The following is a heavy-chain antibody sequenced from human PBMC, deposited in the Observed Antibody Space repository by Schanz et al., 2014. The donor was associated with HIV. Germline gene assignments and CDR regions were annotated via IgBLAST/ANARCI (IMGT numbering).Heavy chain of an antibody. Sequence: QVQLVESGGGVVQPGRSLRLSCAASRFTFSTYGMHWVRQAPGKGLEWVAVISYDGSNEYYGDSVKGRFTISRDNSKNTLYLQMNSLRREDTAVYYCAKVGRIYSTTWIDYWGQGTLVTVSS. CDR3: AKVGRIYSTTWIDY. D-gene: IGHD2-2*01. CDR2: ISYDGSNE. V-gene: IGHV3-30*18. J-gene: IGHJ4*02. CDR1: RFTFSTYG.